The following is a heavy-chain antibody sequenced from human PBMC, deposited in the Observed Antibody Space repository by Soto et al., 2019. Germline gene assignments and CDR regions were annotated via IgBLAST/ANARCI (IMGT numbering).Heavy chain of an antibody. V-gene: IGHV5-51*01. D-gene: IGHD2-21*01. CDR3: ARHRREEKGGTIRSLDY. CDR2: INPADSDI. J-gene: IGHJ4*02. CDR1: GSSFTSTW. Sequence: PWQSLKISCEASGSSFTSTWIGWVRQMPVKVLEWMGIINPADSDIKYSPSFQGQVTISADKSISTVYLQWSSLQASDTAMYYCARHRREEKGGTIRSLDYWGQGTLVTVSS.